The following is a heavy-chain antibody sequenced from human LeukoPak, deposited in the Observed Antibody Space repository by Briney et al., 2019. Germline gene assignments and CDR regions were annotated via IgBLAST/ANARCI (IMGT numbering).Heavy chain of an antibody. Sequence: LGASVKVSCKASGYTFISYGISWVRQAPGQGLEWMGWTSAYNGNTNYAQKLQGRVTMTTDTFTSTAYMELRSLRSDDTAVYYCARDRVLTGDRRRVDYWGQGTLVTVSS. D-gene: IGHD7-27*01. J-gene: IGHJ4*02. V-gene: IGHV1-18*01. CDR2: TSAYNGNT. CDR3: ARDRVLTGDRRRVDY. CDR1: GYTFISYG.